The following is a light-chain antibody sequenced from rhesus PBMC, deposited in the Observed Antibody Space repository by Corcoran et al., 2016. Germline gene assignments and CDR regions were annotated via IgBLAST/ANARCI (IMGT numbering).Light chain of an antibody. CDR2: GGS. CDR1: QSLLHSNGNTS. CDR3: VQAIAFPYS. Sequence: DIVMTQTPLSLPITPGEPASISCRSSQSLLHSNGNTSLHWYLPKPGQSPQLLVYGGSNRASGVPDRFSGRGSGTDCTLKISKVEAEDVGVYSCVQAIAFPYSFGQGTKVEIK. V-gene: IGKV2-72*01. J-gene: IGKJ2*01.